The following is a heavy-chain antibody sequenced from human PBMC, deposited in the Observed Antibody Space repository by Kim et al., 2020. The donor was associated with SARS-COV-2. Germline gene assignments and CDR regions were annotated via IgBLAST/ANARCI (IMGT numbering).Heavy chain of an antibody. CDR3: ARDSSGYYLGVYYYYGMDV. CDR2: IYYSGST. Sequence: SQTLSLTCTVSGGSISSYYWSWIRQPPGKGLEWIGYIYYSGSTNYNPSLKSRVTISVDTSKNQFSLKLSSVTAADTAVYYCARDSSGYYLGVYYYYGMDV. V-gene: IGHV4-59*13. D-gene: IGHD3-3*01. CDR1: GGSISSYY. J-gene: IGHJ6*01.